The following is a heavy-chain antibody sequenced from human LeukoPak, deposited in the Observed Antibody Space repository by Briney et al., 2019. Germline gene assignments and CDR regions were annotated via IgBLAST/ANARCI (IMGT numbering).Heavy chain of an antibody. J-gene: IGHJ4*02. Sequence: ALVKVSCKAPGYTFTDYYMHWVRQAPGQGLEWMGWIHPNSGGTNSAQNFQGRVTMTRDTSISTAYMELSRLKSDDTAVYYCARQFGSGWYFDSWGQGTLVTVSS. CDR2: IHPNSGGT. V-gene: IGHV1-2*02. CDR3: ARQFGSGWYFDS. CDR1: GYTFTDYY. D-gene: IGHD6-19*01.